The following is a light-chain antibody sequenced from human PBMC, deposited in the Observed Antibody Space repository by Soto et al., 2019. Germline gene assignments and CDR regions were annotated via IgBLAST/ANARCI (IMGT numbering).Light chain of an antibody. V-gene: IGKV3-15*01. J-gene: IGKJ1*01. Sequence: EIVMTQSPATLSVSPGARVPLSCRASQSISRNLAWYQQNPGQAPRLLIYAASTRATGLPARFSGSGSGTEFTLTISSLQSEDFAVYSCQQYNNWPLTFGQGTKVDI. CDR3: QQYNNWPLT. CDR2: AAS. CDR1: QSISRN.